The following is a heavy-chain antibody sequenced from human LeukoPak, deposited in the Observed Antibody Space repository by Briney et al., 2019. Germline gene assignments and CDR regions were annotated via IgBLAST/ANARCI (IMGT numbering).Heavy chain of an antibody. CDR2: ISAYNGNT. CDR3: ARDKVSYVSGSRDAFDI. Sequence: ASVKVSCKASGYTFTSYGISWVRQAPGQGLEWMGGISAYNGNTNYAQKLQGRVTMTTDTSTSTAYMELRSLRSDDTAVYYCARDKVSYVSGSRDAFDIWGQGTMVTVSS. V-gene: IGHV1-18*01. J-gene: IGHJ3*02. CDR1: GYTFTSYG. D-gene: IGHD1-26*01.